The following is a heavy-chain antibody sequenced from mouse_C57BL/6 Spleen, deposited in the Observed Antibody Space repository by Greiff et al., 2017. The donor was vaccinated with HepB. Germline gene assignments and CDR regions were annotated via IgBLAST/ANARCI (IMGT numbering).Heavy chain of an antibody. CDR3: APTTGYFDV. Sequence: VKLQQPGAELVRPGSSVKLSCEASGYTFTSYWMDWVKQRPGQGLEWIGNIYPSDSETHYNQKFKDKATLTVDKSSSTAYMQLSSLTSEDSAVYYCAPTTGYFDVWGTGTTVTVSS. J-gene: IGHJ1*03. D-gene: IGHD6-1*01. CDR2: IYPSDSET. V-gene: IGHV1-61*01. CDR1: GYTFTSYW.